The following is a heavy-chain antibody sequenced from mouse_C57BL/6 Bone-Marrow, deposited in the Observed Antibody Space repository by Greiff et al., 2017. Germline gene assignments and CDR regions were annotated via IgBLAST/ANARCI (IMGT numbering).Heavy chain of an antibody. CDR2: IDPSDSYT. Sequence: VQLQQPGAELVMPGASVKLSCKASGYTFTSYWMHWVKQRPGQGLEWIGEIDPSDSYTNYNQKFKGKSTLTVDKSSRAAYMQLSSLTSEDSAVYYCARSRSYYGSFYAMDYWGQGTSVTVSS. CDR3: ARSRSYYGSFYAMDY. CDR1: GYTFTSYW. D-gene: IGHD1-1*01. J-gene: IGHJ4*01. V-gene: IGHV1-69*01.